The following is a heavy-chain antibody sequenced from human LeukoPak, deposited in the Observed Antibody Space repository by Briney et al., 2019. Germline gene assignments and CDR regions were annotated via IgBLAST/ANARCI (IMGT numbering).Heavy chain of an antibody. J-gene: IGHJ5*02. D-gene: IGHD2-2*01. V-gene: IGHV3-15*01. CDR1: GFTFSNAW. CDR3: TTEDIVVVPAADT. CDR2: IKSKTDGGTT. Sequence: SGGSLRLSCAASGFTFSNAWMSWVRQAPGKGLEWVGRIKSKTDGGTTDYAAPVKGRFTISRDDSKNTLYLQMNSLKTEDTAVYYCTTEDIVVVPAADTWGQGTLVTVSS.